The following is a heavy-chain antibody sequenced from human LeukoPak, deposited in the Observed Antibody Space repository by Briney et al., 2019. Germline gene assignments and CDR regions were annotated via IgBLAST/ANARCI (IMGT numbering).Heavy chain of an antibody. J-gene: IGHJ4*02. Sequence: GGSLRFSCAASGFTFSSYGMHWVRQAPGKGLEWVAVISSDGSHENYADSVKGRFTVSRDNSKNTLYLQMDSLRPEDTAVYYCAKDDYSGYYYTDYWGQGTLVTVSS. D-gene: IGHD3-22*01. CDR3: AKDDYSGYYYTDY. V-gene: IGHV3-30*18. CDR1: GFTFSSYG. CDR2: ISSDGSHE.